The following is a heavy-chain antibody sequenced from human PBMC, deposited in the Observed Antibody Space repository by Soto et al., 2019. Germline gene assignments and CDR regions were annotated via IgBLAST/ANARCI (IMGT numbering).Heavy chain of an antibody. J-gene: IGHJ3*01. D-gene: IGHD1-1*01. CDR2: IKGDASNT. CDR1: GFTFSNYW. CDR3: ARGRPGDYGSDV. V-gene: IGHV3-74*01. Sequence: EVQLVESGGGLFQPGGSLRLSCEASGFTFSNYWMHWVRQVPGKGLVWVSRIKGDASNTNYADFVKGRFTMSRDNAKNTVYMQMNSLTAEDPAVYYCARGRPGDYGSDVWGQGTMVTVSS.